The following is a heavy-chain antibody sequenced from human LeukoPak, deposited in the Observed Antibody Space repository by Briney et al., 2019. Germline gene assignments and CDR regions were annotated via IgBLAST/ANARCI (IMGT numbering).Heavy chain of an antibody. CDR3: ASGRWLQLQSPFDY. CDR2: INSNSGGT. D-gene: IGHD5-24*01. Sequence: GASVKVSCKASGYTFTDYFIHWMRQAPGQGLEWMGWINSNSGGTNYAQKFQGRVAMTRDTSISTAYMELSRLKSDDTAVYYCASGRWLQLQSPFDYWGQGTLVTVSS. V-gene: IGHV1-2*02. J-gene: IGHJ4*02. CDR1: GYTFTDYF.